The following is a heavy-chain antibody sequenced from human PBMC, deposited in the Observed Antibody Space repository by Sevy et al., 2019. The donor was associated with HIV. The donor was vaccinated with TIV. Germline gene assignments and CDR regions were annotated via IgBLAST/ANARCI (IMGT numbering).Heavy chain of an antibody. J-gene: IGHJ4*02. V-gene: IGHV1-24*01. CDR1: GYTLTEFS. CDR3: AKTRDYYQDNSGYLDF. D-gene: IGHD3-22*01. Sequence: ASVKVSCKVSGYTLTEFSTHWVRQAPGKGLERMGRFDPENGETIYVQKFQGRVTLTEDTSTDTAYMELRSLKSEDTAVYYCAKTRDYYQDNSGYLDFWGQGTLVTVSS. CDR2: FDPENGET.